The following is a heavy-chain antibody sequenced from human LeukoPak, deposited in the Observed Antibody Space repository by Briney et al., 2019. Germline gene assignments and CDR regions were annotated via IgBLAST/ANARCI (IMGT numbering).Heavy chain of an antibody. Sequence: PSETLSLTCIVSGGSISTSAYYWGWIRQPPGEGLQWIGSIYYSGNTYYNSSLKSRVTISVDTSTSQFSLRLSSVTAADTAVYYCARESWFYNWFDPWGQGTLVTVSS. CDR3: ARESWFYNWFDP. V-gene: IGHV4-39*02. CDR1: GGSISTSAYY. J-gene: IGHJ5*02. CDR2: IYYSGNT. D-gene: IGHD6-13*01.